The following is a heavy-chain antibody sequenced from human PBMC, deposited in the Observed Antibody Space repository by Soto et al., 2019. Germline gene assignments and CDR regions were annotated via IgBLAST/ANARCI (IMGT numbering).Heavy chain of an antibody. V-gene: IGHV3-49*03. D-gene: IGHD3-9*01. CDR1: GFTFGDYA. CDR3: TRDYPSPLRYFDWLPHTVSYY. J-gene: IGHJ4*02. CDR2: IRSKAYGGTT. Sequence: GGSLRLSCTASGFTFGDYAMSWFRQAPGKGLEWVGFIRSKAYGGTTEYAASVKGRFTISRDDSKSIAYLQMNSLKTEDTAVYYCTRDYPSPLRYFDWLPHTVSYYWGQGTLVTVSS.